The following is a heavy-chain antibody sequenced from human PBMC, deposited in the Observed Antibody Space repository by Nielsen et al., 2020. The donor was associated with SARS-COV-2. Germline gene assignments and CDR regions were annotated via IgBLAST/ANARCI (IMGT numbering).Heavy chain of an antibody. CDR2: ISASGSST. V-gene: IGHV3-23*01. J-gene: IGHJ4*02. D-gene: IGHD3-3*01. CDR1: GFTFRRYA. CDR3: AKDLSRDSATIFGVVIAPAFDY. Sequence: GESLKISCAVSGFTFRRYAMSWVRRAPGKGLEWVSAISASGSSTYYADSVKGRFTISRDNSKNTLYLQMNSLRAEDTAVYYCAKDLSRDSATIFGVVIAPAFDYWGQGTLVTVSS.